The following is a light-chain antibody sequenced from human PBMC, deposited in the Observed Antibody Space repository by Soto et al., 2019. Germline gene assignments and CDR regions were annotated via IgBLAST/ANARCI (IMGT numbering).Light chain of an antibody. CDR3: QHYGNSPPSVT. CDR2: GAS. CDR1: QSVSSSY. Sequence: EIVLTQSPGTLSLSPGERATLSCRASQSVSSSYLVWYQQKPGQAPRLLIYGASSRATGIPDRFSGSGSGTDFTLTINRLEPEDFAVYYCQHYGNSPPSVTFGPGTKVDT. V-gene: IGKV3-20*01. J-gene: IGKJ3*01.